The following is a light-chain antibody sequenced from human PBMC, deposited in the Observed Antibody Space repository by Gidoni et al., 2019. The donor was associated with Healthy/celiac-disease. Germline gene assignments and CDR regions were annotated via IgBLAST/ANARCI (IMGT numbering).Light chain of an antibody. CDR2: EVS. V-gene: IGLV2-23*02. Sequence: QTGPTQPASVSGSPGTAFTISCSGTSSDVGSYNLVSWYQQHPGKSPTLMIYEVSKRPSGVSNRFAGSKSGNTDSLTISGLQAYDEADYYCCSYAGSSTYVVFGGGTKLTVL. CDR3: CSYAGSSTYVV. CDR1: SSDVGSYNL. J-gene: IGLJ2*01.